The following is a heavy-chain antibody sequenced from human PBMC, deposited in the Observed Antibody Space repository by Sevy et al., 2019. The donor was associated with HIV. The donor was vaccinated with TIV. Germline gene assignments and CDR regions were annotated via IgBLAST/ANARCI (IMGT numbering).Heavy chain of an antibody. Sequence: ASVKVSCKASGYTFTDFAVHWVRQAPGQRLEWMGWISGDNGYTKYSQKFQGRVTISRDIYASTAYMELSSLLSEDTAVYYCARGKQGSFGVVIGLFDSWGPGTLVTVSS. CDR1: GYTFTDFA. CDR2: ISGDNGYT. V-gene: IGHV1-3*01. D-gene: IGHD3-3*01. CDR3: ARGKQGSFGVVIGLFDS. J-gene: IGHJ4*02.